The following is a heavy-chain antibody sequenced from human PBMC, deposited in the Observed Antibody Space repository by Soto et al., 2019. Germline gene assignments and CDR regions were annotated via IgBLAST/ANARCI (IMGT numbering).Heavy chain of an antibody. D-gene: IGHD2-8*01. CDR1: GFTFSSYA. CDR3: AKDDIVLLVYADSWVYAIDS. CDR2: ISGSGGST. Sequence: EVQLLESGGGLVQPGGSLRLSCAASGFTFSSYAMSWVRQAPGKGLEWVSAISGSGGSTYYADSVKGRFTNSRNNSKNTLHLQMNRLRAEDTAVYYCAKDDIVLLVYADSWVYAIDSWGQGTLVTVAS. J-gene: IGHJ4*02. V-gene: IGHV3-23*01.